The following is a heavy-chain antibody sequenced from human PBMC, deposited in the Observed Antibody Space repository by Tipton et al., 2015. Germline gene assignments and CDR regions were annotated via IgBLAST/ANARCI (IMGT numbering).Heavy chain of an antibody. CDR1: GGSVSSGSHY. Sequence: TLSLTCTVSGGSVSSGSHYWSWIRQPPGKGLEWIANIYSSGSTNYNPSLKSRVTISVDMSKHQFSLNLSSVTAEDTAVYFCAKLVGAGQATAALFVYWGQGTLVTVSS. J-gene: IGHJ4*02. CDR2: IYSSGST. D-gene: IGHD6-13*01. V-gene: IGHV4-61*01. CDR3: AKLVGAGQATAALFVY.